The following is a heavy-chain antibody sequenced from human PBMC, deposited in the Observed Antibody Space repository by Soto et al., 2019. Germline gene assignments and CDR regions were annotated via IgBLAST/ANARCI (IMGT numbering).Heavy chain of an antibody. CDR1: GGTLSGNY. Sequence: QVQLQQWGAGLLKPSETLSLTCAVYGGTLSGNYWSWIRQPPGKGLEWIGEINHSGSTNYNPSLKSRVTISVDTSKNQFSLDLSSVTAADTAVYFCAIGRSYGYFSNWFDPWGQGDLVTVSS. CDR3: AIGRSYGYFSNWFDP. CDR2: INHSGST. D-gene: IGHD3-16*01. J-gene: IGHJ5*02. V-gene: IGHV4-34*01.